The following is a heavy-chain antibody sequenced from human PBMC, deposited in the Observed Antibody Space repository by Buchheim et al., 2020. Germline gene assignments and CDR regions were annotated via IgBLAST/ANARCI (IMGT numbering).Heavy chain of an antibody. J-gene: IGHJ4*02. Sequence: EVCLVESGGGLVQPGGSLRLSCAASGFTFSSYWMHWVRQAPGKGPVWVSRINSDGSSTSYGDSVKGRFTISRDNARKPLYLEMNSLRDEDTAFYYCARGPSETYYGLYYWGQG. CDR1: GFTFSSYW. CDR2: INSDGSST. CDR3: ARGPSETYYGLYY. D-gene: IGHD1-26*01. V-gene: IGHV3-74*01.